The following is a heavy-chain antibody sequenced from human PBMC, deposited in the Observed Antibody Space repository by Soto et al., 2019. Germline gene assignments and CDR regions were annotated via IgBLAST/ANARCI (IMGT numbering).Heavy chain of an antibody. Sequence: GESLKISCKGSGYSFTSYWIGWVRQMPGKGLEWMGIIYPGGSDTRYSPSFQGQVTISADKSISTAYLQWSSLKASDTAMYYCARLGPYVSLSEWPHPHYYYYGMDVWGQGTTVTVSS. D-gene: IGHD3-3*01. CDR1: GYSFTSYW. CDR3: ARLGPYVSLSEWPHPHYYYYGMDV. CDR2: IYPGGSDT. V-gene: IGHV5-51*01. J-gene: IGHJ6*02.